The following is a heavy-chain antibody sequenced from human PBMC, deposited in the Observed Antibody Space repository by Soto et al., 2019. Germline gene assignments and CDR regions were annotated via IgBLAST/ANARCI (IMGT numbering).Heavy chain of an antibody. V-gene: IGHV3-33*01. CDR1: GFAFSNHG. J-gene: IGHJ4*02. CDR2: IVREGSEK. Sequence: QGQLVESGGGVVQPGRSLRLSCAASGFAFSNHGMHWARQAPGKGLEWLAVIVREGSEKFYADSVKGRFTISRDNSKNTLYLEMSSLRAEDTAVYYCARDDDYDDNGLDLWGQGTLVTVSS. D-gene: IGHD4-17*01. CDR3: ARDDDYDDNGLDL.